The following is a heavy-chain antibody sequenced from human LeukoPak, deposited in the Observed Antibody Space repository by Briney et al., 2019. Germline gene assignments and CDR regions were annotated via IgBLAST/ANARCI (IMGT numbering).Heavy chain of an antibody. CDR3: AKDGFRRYYYDSSGPVFDY. CDR2: ISGSGGST. CDR1: GFTFSSYG. Sequence: PGRSLRLSCAASGFTFSSYGMHWVRQAPGKGLEWVSAISGSGGSTYYADSVKGRFTISRDNSKNTLYLQMNSLRAEDTAVYYCAKDGFRRYYYDSSGPVFDYWGQGTLVTVSS. D-gene: IGHD3-22*01. V-gene: IGHV3-23*01. J-gene: IGHJ4*02.